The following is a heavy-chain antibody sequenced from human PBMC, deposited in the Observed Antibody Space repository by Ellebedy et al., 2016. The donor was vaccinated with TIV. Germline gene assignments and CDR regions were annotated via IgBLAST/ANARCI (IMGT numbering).Heavy chain of an antibody. Sequence: ASVKVSCKASGFTFTTVQWVRQARGQRLEWIGWIVVGSGYTNYAQTFQERVTITSDMSTNTAYMELSSLKSDDTAVYYCAATPDLDWSRYYYYYGVDVWGQGTTVTVSS. D-gene: IGHD3-9*01. CDR1: GFTFTT. V-gene: IGHV1-58*01. CDR3: AATPDLDWSRYYYYYGVDV. CDR2: IVVGSGYT. J-gene: IGHJ6*02.